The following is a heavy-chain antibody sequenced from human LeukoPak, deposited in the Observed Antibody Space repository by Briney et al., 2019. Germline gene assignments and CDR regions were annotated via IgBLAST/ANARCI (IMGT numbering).Heavy chain of an antibody. Sequence: SQTLSHTCTVSGGSISSGSYYWSWIRQPAGKGLEWIGRIYTSGSTKYNPSLKSRVTISIDTSKNQFSLKLSSVTATDTAVYYCARDGYSSGWAFDPWGQGTLVTVSS. V-gene: IGHV4-61*02. D-gene: IGHD6-19*01. J-gene: IGHJ5*02. CDR3: ARDGYSSGWAFDP. CDR1: GGSISSGSYY. CDR2: IYTSGST.